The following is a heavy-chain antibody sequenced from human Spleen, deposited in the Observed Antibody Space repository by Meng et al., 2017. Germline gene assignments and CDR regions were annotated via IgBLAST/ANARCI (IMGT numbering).Heavy chain of an antibody. CDR3: ARETYYYDSSGYYRDAFDI. CDR2: INPSGGST. V-gene: IGHV1-46*01. D-gene: IGHD3-22*01. CDR1: GGIFSNYV. Sequence: ASVKVSCKALGGIFSNYVIGWVRQAPGQGLEWMGIINPSGGSTSYAQKFQGRVTMTRDTSTSTVYMELSSLRSEDTAVYYCARETYYYDSSGYYRDAFDIWGQGTMVTVSS. J-gene: IGHJ3*02.